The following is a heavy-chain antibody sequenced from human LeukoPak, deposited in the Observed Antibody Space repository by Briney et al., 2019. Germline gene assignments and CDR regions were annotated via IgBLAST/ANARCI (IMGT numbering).Heavy chain of an antibody. D-gene: IGHD6-13*01. CDR1: GFTFSSYA. Sequence: GSLRLSCAASGFTFSSYAMSWVRQAPGKGLEWVSAISGSGDSTYYGDSVKGRFTISRDNSKNTLYLQMNSLRAEDTAVYYCAKTRPLDSSSWSHGDYWGQGTLVTVSS. J-gene: IGHJ4*02. CDR2: ISGSGDST. V-gene: IGHV3-23*01. CDR3: AKTRPLDSSSWSHGDY.